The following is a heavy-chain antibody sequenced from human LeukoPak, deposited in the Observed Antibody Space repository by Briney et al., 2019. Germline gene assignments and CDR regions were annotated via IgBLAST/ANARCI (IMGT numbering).Heavy chain of an antibody. D-gene: IGHD4-23*01. CDR3: IPGKGY. Sequence: GGSLRLSCAAYGLTFNTYWVNWVRQAPGKGLEWVANTSPDGNEKYYADFVKGRFSIFRDNANSILYLQMNSLRGEDTAVYYCIPGKGYWGQGTLVTVSS. CDR2: TSPDGNEK. CDR1: GLTFNTYW. V-gene: IGHV3-7*01. J-gene: IGHJ4*02.